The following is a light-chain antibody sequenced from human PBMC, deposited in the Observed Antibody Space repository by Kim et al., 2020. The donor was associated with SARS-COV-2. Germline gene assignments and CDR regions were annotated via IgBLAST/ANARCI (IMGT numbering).Light chain of an antibody. Sequence: DIQMTQSPSSLSASVGDRVTITCRASQSIGTYLNWYQQKPGKAPKFLIYGTSTLQSGVPSRFSGSGSGTDFTLTISSLQLEDFATYYCQQSYSTPGITFGQGTRLEIK. J-gene: IGKJ5*01. CDR3: QQSYSTPGIT. CDR2: GTS. CDR1: QSIGTY. V-gene: IGKV1-39*01.